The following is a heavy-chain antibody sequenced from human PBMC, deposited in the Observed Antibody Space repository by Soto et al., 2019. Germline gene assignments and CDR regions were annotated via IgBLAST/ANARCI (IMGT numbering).Heavy chain of an antibody. D-gene: IGHD2-2*01. Sequence: QLQLQESGPGLVKPSETLSLTCTVSGGSIGSSDYYWGWIRQPPGKGLEWIGSVRYSANTYYSPSLKSRVTISVDTSNNQLSLRLNSVTAADTAVYFCVSRKREENCSSNSCYVRDWGQGTLVTVSS. J-gene: IGHJ4*02. CDR2: VRYSANT. V-gene: IGHV4-39*01. CDR3: VSRKREENCSSNSCYVRD. CDR1: GGSIGSSDYY.